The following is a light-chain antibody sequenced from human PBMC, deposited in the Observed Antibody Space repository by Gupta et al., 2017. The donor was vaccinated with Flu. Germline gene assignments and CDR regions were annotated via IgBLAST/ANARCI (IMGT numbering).Light chain of an antibody. CDR2: DAS. CDR1: QSVSSY. J-gene: IGKJ4*01. V-gene: IGKV3-11*01. Sequence: IVLTQSPATLSLSPGERATLSCRASQSVSSYLAWYQQKPGQAPRLRIYDASNRATGIPARFSGGGSGTDFTLTSSSIETEDCEGGDGQQPSLFGRGTRLEIK. CDR3: QQPSL.